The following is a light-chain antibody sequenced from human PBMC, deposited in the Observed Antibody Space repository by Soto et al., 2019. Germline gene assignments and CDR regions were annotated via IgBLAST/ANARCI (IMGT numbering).Light chain of an antibody. CDR2: GAS. Sequence: EIVLTQSPGTLSLSLGERATLSCRASQSVTSRDLAWYQQKPGQAPRLLIYGASIRATGIPDRFSGSGSGTDFTLTISRLEPEDFAVYYCQQYGSSPLWTFGQGAKVEIK. V-gene: IGKV3-20*01. J-gene: IGKJ1*01. CDR1: QSVTSRD. CDR3: QQYGSSPLWT.